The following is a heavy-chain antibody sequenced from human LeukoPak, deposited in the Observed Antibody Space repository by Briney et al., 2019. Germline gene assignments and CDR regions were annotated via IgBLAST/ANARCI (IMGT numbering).Heavy chain of an antibody. V-gene: IGHV7-4-1*02. CDR1: GYTFNNNA. CDR3: ARDQGDVVLRYFDWSAYNWFDP. CDR2: INTNTGNA. Sequence: ASVKVSCKASGYTFNNNAMNWVRQAPGQGLEWMGWINTNTGNATYAQGFTGRFVFSLDTSVSTAYLQISSLKAEDTAVYYCARDQGDVVLRYFDWSAYNWFDPWGQGTLVTVSS. J-gene: IGHJ5*02. D-gene: IGHD3-9*01.